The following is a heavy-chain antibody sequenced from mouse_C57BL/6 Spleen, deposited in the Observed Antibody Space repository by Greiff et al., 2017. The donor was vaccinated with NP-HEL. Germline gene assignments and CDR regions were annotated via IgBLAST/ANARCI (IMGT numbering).Heavy chain of an antibody. D-gene: IGHD2-1*01. Sequence: QVQLQQPGAELVKPGASVKLSCKASGYTFTSYWMQWVKQRPGQGLEWIGEIDPSDSYTNYNQKFKGKATLTVDTSSSTAYMQLSSLTSEDSAVYYCARIYYDYAMDYWGQGTSVTVSS. J-gene: IGHJ4*01. CDR2: IDPSDSYT. V-gene: IGHV1-50*01. CDR1: GYTFTSYW. CDR3: ARIYYDYAMDY.